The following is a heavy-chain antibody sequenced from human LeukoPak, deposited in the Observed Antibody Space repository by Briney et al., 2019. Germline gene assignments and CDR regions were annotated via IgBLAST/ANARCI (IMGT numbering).Heavy chain of an antibody. CDR2: THYSGST. V-gene: IGHV4-59*01. Sequence: SETLSLTCTVSGGSISSYYRSWIRQPPGKGPEWIGYTHYSGSTKYNPSLKSRLTISVDSSKNQFSLRLSSVTAADTAVYFCARGAAGTGAADYWGQGTLVTVSS. J-gene: IGHJ4*02. CDR1: GGSISSYY. D-gene: IGHD6-13*01. CDR3: ARGAAGTGAADY.